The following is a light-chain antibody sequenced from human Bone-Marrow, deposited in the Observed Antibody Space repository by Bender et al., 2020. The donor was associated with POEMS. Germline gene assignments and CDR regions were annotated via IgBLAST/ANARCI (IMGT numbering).Light chain of an antibody. CDR3: SSYAGSNNFV. J-gene: IGLJ1*01. V-gene: IGLV2-8*01. CDR1: SSDVGSYKS. Sequence: QSALTQPASVSGSPGQSITISCTGTSSDVGSYKSVSWYQQHPGKAPKLMIYEVIKRPSGVHDRFSGSKSGNTASLTVSGLQSEDEADYYCSSYAGSNNFVFGTGTKVTVL. CDR2: EVI.